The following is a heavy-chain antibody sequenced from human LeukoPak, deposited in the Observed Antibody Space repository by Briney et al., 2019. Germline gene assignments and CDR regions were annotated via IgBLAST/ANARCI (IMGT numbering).Heavy chain of an antibody. V-gene: IGHV1-69*06. J-gene: IGHJ4*02. Sequence: SVKVSCKASGGTFSSYAISWVRQAPGQGLEWMGGIIPIFGTANYAQRFQGRVTITADKSTSTAYMELSSLRSEDTAVYYCARDQGTRPGYDYWGQGTLVTVSS. CDR1: GGTFSSYA. CDR3: ARDQGTRPGYDY. D-gene: IGHD6-6*01. CDR2: IIPIFGTA.